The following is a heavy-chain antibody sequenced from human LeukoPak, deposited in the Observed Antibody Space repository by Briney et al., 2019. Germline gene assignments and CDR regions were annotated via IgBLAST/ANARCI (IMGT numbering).Heavy chain of an antibody. CDR1: GYTFTSYY. CDR2: INPSGGST. V-gene: IGHV1-46*01. J-gene: IGHJ6*03. D-gene: IGHD1-14*01. Sequence: GASVKVSCKASGYTFTSYYMHWVRQAPGQGLEWMGIINPSGGSTSYAQKFQGRVTMTRDTSTSTVYMELSSLRSEDTAVYYCARDPPNLYYMDVWGKGTTVTISS. CDR3: ARDPPNLYYMDV.